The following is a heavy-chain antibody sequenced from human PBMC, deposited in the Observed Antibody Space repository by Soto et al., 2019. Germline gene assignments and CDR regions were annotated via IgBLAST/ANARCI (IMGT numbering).Heavy chain of an antibody. V-gene: IGHV1-69*13. CDR1: GGTFSSYA. CDR3: ATLGGNPGYITGTNRGGN. CDR2: IIPIFGTA. D-gene: IGHD1-20*01. J-gene: IGHJ4*02. Sequence: SVKISCKASGGTFSSYAISWVRQAPGQGLEWMGGIIPIFGTANYAQKFQGRVTITADESTCTAYMGLSSLRSEDTAVYYCATLGGNPGYITGTNRGGNWGQGTLVTVSS.